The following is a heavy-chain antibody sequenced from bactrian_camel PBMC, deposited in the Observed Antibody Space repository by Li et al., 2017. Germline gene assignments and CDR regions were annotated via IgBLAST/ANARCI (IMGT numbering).Heavy chain of an antibody. D-gene: IGHD3*01. CDR1: GFTFSNYA. J-gene: IGHJ4*01. CDR2: INSDGTT. CDR3: ATADRGGISSRYNY. Sequence: VQLVESGGGLVQPGGSLRLSCAASGFTFSNYAMSWVRQAPGTGLEWVAFINSDGTTMYRDSVKGRFTISRDNGKNTVYLQMNSLKSEVTALYYCATADRGGISSRYNYWGQGTQVTVS. V-gene: IGHV3S10*01.